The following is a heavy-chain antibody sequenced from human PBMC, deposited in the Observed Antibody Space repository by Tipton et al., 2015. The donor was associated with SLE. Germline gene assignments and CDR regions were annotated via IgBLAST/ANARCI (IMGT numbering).Heavy chain of an antibody. CDR3: ARTDGGNSRSWFDP. V-gene: IGHV4-59*08. CDR1: GGSISSYY. J-gene: IGHJ5*02. D-gene: IGHD4-23*01. Sequence: TLSLTCTVSGGSISSYYWSWIWQPPGKGLEWIGYIYYSGSTNYNPSLKSRVTISVDTSKNQFSLKLSSVTAADTAVYYCARTDGGNSRSWFDPWGQGTLVTVSS. CDR2: IYYSGST.